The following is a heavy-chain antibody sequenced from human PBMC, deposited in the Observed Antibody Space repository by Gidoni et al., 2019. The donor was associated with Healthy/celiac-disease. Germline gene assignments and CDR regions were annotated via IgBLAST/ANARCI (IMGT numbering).Heavy chain of an antibody. J-gene: IGHJ4*02. CDR1: GYNLKSYY. CDR3: ARDPRWYDTSGYYLDY. D-gene: IGHD3-22*01. Sequence: QVQLVQSGAEVMRPGASGKVSCKASGYNLKSYYIHWVRQAPGQGLQWMGIIKPSVESTVHAQMFQGRVTMTRDTSRSTVYMELTGLRSDDTAVYYCARDPRWYDTSGYYLDYWGQGTLVTVSS. V-gene: IGHV1-46*02. CDR2: IKPSVEST.